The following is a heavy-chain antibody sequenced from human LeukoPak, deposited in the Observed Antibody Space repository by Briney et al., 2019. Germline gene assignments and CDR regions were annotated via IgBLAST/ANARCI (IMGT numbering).Heavy chain of an antibody. Sequence: SSGTLSLTCAVYGGSFSGYYWSWIRQPPGKGLEWIGEINHSGSTNYNPSLKSRVTISQDRSKNQFSLKLSSVTAADTAVYYCARGEGSGSYMSYFDYWGQGALVTVSS. D-gene: IGHD3-10*01. J-gene: IGHJ4*02. CDR2: INHSGST. V-gene: IGHV4-34*01. CDR3: ARGEGSGSYMSYFDY. CDR1: GGSFSGYY.